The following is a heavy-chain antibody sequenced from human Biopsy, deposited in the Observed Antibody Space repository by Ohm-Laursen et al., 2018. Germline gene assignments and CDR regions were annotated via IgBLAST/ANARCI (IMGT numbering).Heavy chain of an antibody. CDR1: GFNFNHYA. Sequence: SLRLSCAASGFNFNHYAMQWVRQVPGKGLEWVSGISWHSGSRGYADSVKGRFTISRDNAKKLLYLQMNSLRAEDTALYYCAKDVRVKVQLDGMDVWGQGTTVTVSS. CDR2: ISWHSGSR. D-gene: IGHD1-1*01. J-gene: IGHJ6*02. CDR3: AKDVRVKVQLDGMDV. V-gene: IGHV3-9*01.